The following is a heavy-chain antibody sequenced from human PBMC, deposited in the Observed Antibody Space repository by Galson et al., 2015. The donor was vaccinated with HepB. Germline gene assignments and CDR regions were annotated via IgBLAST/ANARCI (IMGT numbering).Heavy chain of an antibody. CDR3: ARQFDYGGNPFNY. Sequence: SVKVSCKASGGTFSSYAISWVRQAPGQGLEWMGGIIPIFGTANYAQKFQGRVTITADESTSTAYMELSSLKASDTAMYYCARQFDYGGNPFNYWGQGTLVTVSS. V-gene: IGHV1-69*13. D-gene: IGHD4-23*01. CDR1: GGTFSSYA. CDR2: IIPIFGTA. J-gene: IGHJ4*02.